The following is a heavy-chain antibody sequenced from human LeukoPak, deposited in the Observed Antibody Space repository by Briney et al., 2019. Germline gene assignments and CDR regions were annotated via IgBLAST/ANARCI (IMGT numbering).Heavy chain of an antibody. CDR2: INHSGST. V-gene: IGHV4-34*01. D-gene: IGHD3-9*01. J-gene: IGHJ4*02. Sequence: PSETLSLTCAVYGGSFSGYYWSWIRQPPGKGLEWIGEINHSGSTNYNPSLKSRVTISVDTSKNQFSLKLSSVTAADTAVYYCARGYDILTNAHYFDYWGQGTLVTVSS. CDR3: ARGYDILTNAHYFDY. CDR1: GGSFSGYY.